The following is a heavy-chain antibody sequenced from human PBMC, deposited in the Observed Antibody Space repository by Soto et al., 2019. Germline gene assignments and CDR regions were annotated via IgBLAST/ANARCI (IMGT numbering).Heavy chain of an antibody. CDR3: ARDHSSGWYYMDV. CDR1: GFTFSIYI. D-gene: IGHD6-19*01. J-gene: IGHJ6*03. CDR2: ISSSSSYI. V-gene: IGHV3-21*01. Sequence: GSLRLSCAASGFTFSIYIMNWVRQAPGKGLEWVSSISSSSSYIYYADPVKGRFTISRDNAKNSLYLQMNSLRAEDTAVYYCARDHSSGWYYMDVWGKGTTVTVSS.